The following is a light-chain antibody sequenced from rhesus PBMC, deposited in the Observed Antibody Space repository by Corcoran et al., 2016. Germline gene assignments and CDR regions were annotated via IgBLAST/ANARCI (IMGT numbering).Light chain of an antibody. CDR2: RVS. CDR3: MQALQTPPT. V-gene: IGKV2-73*01. CDR1: QSLLHTDGRTY. Sequence: DIVMTQTPPSLPVTPGEPASISCRSSQSLLHTDGRTYLYWYPQKPGQPPRLLNYRVSNRFSGVPDRVSGSGSGTIFTLKISRVKAEDVGVYYCMQALQTPPTFGGGTKVELK. J-gene: IGKJ4*01.